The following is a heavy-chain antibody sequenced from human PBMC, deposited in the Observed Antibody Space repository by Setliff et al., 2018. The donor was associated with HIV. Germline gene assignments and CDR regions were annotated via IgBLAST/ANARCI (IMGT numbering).Heavy chain of an antibody. CDR2: ISSSSSYT. V-gene: IGHV3-21*01. Sequence: GGSLRLSCAASGFTFSSYSMNWVRQAPGKGLEWVSYISSSSSYTHYADSVKGRFTISRDNVKNSLYLQMNSLRAEDTAVYYCARGAELLWFGELHNIPYFDYWGQGTLVTVSS. CDR3: ARGAELLWFGELHNIPYFDY. D-gene: IGHD3-10*01. J-gene: IGHJ4*02. CDR1: GFTFSSYS.